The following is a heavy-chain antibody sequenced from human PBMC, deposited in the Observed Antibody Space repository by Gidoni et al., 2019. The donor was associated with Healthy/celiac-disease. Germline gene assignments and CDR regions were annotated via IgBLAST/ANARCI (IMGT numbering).Heavy chain of an antibody. D-gene: IGHD3-22*01. CDR1: GGSVSSGSYY. CDR2: IYYSGST. J-gene: IGHJ3*02. V-gene: IGHV4-61*01. CDR3: ARSITMSMAFDI. Sequence: QVQLQESGPGLVKPSETLSLTCTVSGGSVSSGSYYWSWIRQPPGKGLEWIGYIYYSGSTNYNPSLKSRVTISVDTSKNQFSLKLSSVTAADTAVYYCARSITMSMAFDIWGQGTMVTVSS.